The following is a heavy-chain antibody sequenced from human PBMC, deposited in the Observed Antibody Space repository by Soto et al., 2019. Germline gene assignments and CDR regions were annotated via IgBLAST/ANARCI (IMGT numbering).Heavy chain of an antibody. CDR2: ISAYNGNT. J-gene: IGHJ4*02. Sequence: QVQLVQSGAEVKKPGASVKVSCKASGYTFTSYGISWVRQAPGQGLEWMGWISAYNGNTNYAQKLQGRVTMTTDTFTSTAYMELRSLRSDDTAVYYCSRTFYDFWSHRGYYFDYWGQGTLVTVSS. V-gene: IGHV1-18*01. CDR1: GYTFTSYG. CDR3: SRTFYDFWSHRGYYFDY. D-gene: IGHD3-3*01.